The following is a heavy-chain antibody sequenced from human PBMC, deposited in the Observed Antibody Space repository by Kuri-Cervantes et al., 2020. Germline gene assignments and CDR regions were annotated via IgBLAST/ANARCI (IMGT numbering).Heavy chain of an antibody. CDR2: IWYDGSNK. CDR1: GFTFSSYG. J-gene: IGHJ4*02. CDR3: AKDRAAAGTYLDY. V-gene: IGHV3-33*06. D-gene: IGHD6-13*01. Sequence: GESLKISCAAFGFTFSSYGMHWVRQAPGKGLEWVAVIWYDGSNKYYADSVKGRFTISRDNSKNTLYLQMNSLRAEDTAVYYCAKDRAAAGTYLDYWGQGTLVTVSS.